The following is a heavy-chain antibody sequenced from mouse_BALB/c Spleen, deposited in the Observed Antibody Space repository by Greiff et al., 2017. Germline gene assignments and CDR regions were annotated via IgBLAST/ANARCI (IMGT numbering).Heavy chain of an antibody. CDR3: VSNYYGSSYYFDY. CDR1: GFTFNTYA. CDR2: IRSKSNNYAT. V-gene: IGHV10-1*02. D-gene: IGHD1-1*01. J-gene: IGHJ2*01. Sequence: EVKLVESGGGLVQPKGSLKLSCAASGFTFNTYAMNWVRQAPGKGLEWVARIRSKSNNYATYYADSVKDRFTISRDDSQSMLYLQMNNLKTEDTAMYYCVSNYYGSSYYFDYWGQGTTLTVSS.